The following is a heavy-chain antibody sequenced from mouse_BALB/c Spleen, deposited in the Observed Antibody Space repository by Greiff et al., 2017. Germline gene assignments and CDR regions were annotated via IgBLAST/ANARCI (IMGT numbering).Heavy chain of an antibody. CDR3: ERQGSDGYCCALDY. D-gene: IGHD2-3*01. J-gene: IGHJ4*01. CDR1: GFTFSSYT. CDR2: ISNGGGST. V-gene: IGHV5-12-2*01. Sequence: EVKLMESGGGLVQPGGSLKLSCAASGFTFSSYTMSWVRQTPEKRLEWVAYISNGGGSTYYPDTVKGRFTISRDNAKNTLYLQMSSLKSEDTAMYYCERQGSDGYCCALDYWGEGTSVTVSS.